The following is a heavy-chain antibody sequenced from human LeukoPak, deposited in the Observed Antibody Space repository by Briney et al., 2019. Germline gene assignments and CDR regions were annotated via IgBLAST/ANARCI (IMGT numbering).Heavy chain of an antibody. Sequence: GASVKVSCKVSGYTLTELSMHWVRQAPGKGLEGMGGFDPEDGETIYAQKFQGRVTMTEDTSTDTAYMELSSLRSEDTAVYYCATGAPKRNNLEWLPTSFPWGQGTLVTVSS. D-gene: IGHD3-3*01. J-gene: IGHJ5*02. CDR3: ATGAPKRNNLEWLPTSFP. CDR1: GYTLTELS. V-gene: IGHV1-24*01. CDR2: FDPEDGET.